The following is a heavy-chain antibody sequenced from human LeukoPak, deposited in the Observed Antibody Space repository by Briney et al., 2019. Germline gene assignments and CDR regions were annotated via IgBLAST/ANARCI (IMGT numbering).Heavy chain of an antibody. D-gene: IGHD2-2*01. J-gene: IGHJ4*02. V-gene: IGHV3-23*01. CDR3: AKGQLSSDVEY. CDR1: GFTFSSYA. CDR2: ISGSGGRS. Sequence: HAGGSLRLSCAASGFTFSSYAMSRVRQAPGKGLERGSAISGSGGRSYYADSVKGRFTISRDNSKNTLYLQMTSLRAEDTAVYYCAKGQLSSDVEYWGQGTLVTVSS.